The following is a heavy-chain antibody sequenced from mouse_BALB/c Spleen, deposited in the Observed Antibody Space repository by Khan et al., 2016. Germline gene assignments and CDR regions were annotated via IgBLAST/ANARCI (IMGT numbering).Heavy chain of an antibody. CDR3: ARKGIYYDLYYAMDY. D-gene: IGHD2-4*01. CDR1: GFSLTSYG. Sequence: QVQLKESGPGLVAPSQSLSINCTVSGFSLTSYGVHWVRQSPGKGLEWLGVIWSGGSTDYNAAFISRLSISKDNSKSQVFFKMNSLQANDTAIYYCARKGIYYDLYYAMDYWGQGTSVTVSS. J-gene: IGHJ4*01. V-gene: IGHV2-2*02. CDR2: IWSGGST.